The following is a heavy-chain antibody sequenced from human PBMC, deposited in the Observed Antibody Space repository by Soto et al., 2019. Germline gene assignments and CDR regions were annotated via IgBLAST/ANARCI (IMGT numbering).Heavy chain of an antibody. D-gene: IGHD3-22*01. CDR1: GCTFSSYA. V-gene: IGHV1-69*13. CDR3: ARGQGPGYYDSSGYAFDY. Sequence: GASVKVSCKASGCTFSSYAISWVRQAPGQGLEWMGGIIPIFGTANYAQKFQGRVTITADESTSTAYMELSSLRSEDTAVYYCARGQGPGYYDSSGYAFDYWGQGTLVTVSS. CDR2: IIPIFGTA. J-gene: IGHJ4*02.